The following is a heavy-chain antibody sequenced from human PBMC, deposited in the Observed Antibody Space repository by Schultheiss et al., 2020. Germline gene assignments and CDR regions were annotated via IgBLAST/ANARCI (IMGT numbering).Heavy chain of an antibody. CDR3: ASGGYDSSGYMIH. CDR2: MNPNSGGT. D-gene: IGHD3-22*01. V-gene: IGHV1-2*04. CDR1: GYTFTSYD. Sequence: ASVKVSCKASGYTFTSYDINWVRQATGQGLEWMGWMNPNSGGTNYAQKFQGWVTMTRDTSISTAYMELSSLRSDDTAVYYCASGGYDSSGYMIHWGQGTLVTVPS. J-gene: IGHJ4*02.